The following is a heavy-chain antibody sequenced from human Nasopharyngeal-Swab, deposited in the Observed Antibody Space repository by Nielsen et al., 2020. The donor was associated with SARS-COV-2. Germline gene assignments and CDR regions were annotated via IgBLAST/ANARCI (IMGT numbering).Heavy chain of an antibody. V-gene: IGHV3-21*01. CDR2: ITHSPPDT. CDR3: ARVIGTTWYTH. CDR1: GFIFSVYT. D-gene: IGHD6-13*01. Sequence: GGSLRLSCTASGFIFSVYTVSWVRQAPGKGLEWASSITHSPPDTYYADSVRGRFTISRDNGENSVYLQMDSLRVEDSAVYYCARVIGTTWYTHWGQGTLVTVSS. J-gene: IGHJ4*02.